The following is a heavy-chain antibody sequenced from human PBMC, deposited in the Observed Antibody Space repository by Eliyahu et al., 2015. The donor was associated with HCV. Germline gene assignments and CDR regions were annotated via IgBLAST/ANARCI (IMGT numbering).Heavy chain of an antibody. D-gene: IGHD1-1*01. V-gene: IGHV3-49*03. CDR2: IRSKAYGGTT. J-gene: IGHJ6*03. CDR3: TRDGSGTHTYYYYDYYMDV. CDR1: GFTFGDYA. Sequence: EVQLVESGGGLVQPGRSLRLSCTASGFTFGDYAMSWIRQAPGKGLEWVGFIRSKAYGGTTEYAASVKGRFTISRDDSKSIAYLQMNSLKTEDTAVYYCTRDGSGTHTYYYYDYYMDVWGKGTTVTVSS.